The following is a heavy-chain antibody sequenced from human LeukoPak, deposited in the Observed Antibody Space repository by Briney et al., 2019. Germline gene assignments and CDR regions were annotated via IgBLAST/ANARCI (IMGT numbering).Heavy chain of an antibody. J-gene: IGHJ5*02. Sequence: ASVKVSCKASGYTFTTYDINWVRQATGQGLEWMGWMNPNSGNTGYAQKFQGRVTMTRNTSISTAYMELSSLRSEDTAVYYCASDAPGVVRSDNWFDPWGQGTPVTVSS. D-gene: IGHD3-3*01. CDR2: MNPNSGNT. V-gene: IGHV1-8*01. CDR3: ASDAPGVVRSDNWFDP. CDR1: GYTFTTYD.